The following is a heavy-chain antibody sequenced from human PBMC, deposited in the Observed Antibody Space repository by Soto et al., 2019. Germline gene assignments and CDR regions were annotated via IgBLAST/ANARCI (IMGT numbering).Heavy chain of an antibody. Sequence: SETLSLTCTVSGGSVSSTSYYWSWIRQPPGKGLEWIGYIYYSGSTNYIPSLKSRVTISVGTSKNQFSLKLSSVTAADTAVYYCARGITVTTQMYYFDYWGQGTLVTVSS. CDR2: IYYSGST. V-gene: IGHV4-61*01. D-gene: IGHD4-17*01. CDR3: ARGITVTTQMYYFDY. J-gene: IGHJ4*02. CDR1: GGSVSSTSYY.